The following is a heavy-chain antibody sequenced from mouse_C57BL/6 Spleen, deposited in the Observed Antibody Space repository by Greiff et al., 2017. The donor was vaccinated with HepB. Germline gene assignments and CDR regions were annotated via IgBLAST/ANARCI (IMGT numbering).Heavy chain of an antibody. CDR3: ARSGGNYGFAY. V-gene: IGHV1-76*01. CDR2: IYPGSGNT. Sequence: VQLQQSGAELVRPGASVKLSCKASGYTFTDYYINWVKQRPGQGLEWIARIYPGSGNTYYNEKFKGKATLTAEKSSSTAYMQLSSLTSEDSAVYFCARSGGNYGFAYWGQGTLVTVSA. CDR1: GYTFTDYY. J-gene: IGHJ3*01. D-gene: IGHD2-1*01.